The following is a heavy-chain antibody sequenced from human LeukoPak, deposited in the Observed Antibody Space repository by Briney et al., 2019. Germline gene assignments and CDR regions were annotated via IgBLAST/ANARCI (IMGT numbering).Heavy chain of an antibody. CDR3: ARVGRGGIDY. Sequence: PSETLSLTCTVSGGSISSSSYYWSWIRQPAGKGLEWIGRICTSGSTNYNPSLKSRVTISVDTSKNQFSLKLSSVTAADTAVYYCARVGRGGIDYWGQGTLVTVSS. CDR2: ICTSGST. J-gene: IGHJ4*02. V-gene: IGHV4-61*02. D-gene: IGHD2-15*01. CDR1: GGSISSSSYY.